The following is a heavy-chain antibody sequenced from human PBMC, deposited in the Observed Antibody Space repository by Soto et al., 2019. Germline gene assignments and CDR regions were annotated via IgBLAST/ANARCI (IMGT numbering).Heavy chain of an antibody. J-gene: IGHJ4*02. D-gene: IGHD3-9*01. CDR2: IFPGDSNT. CDR3: ARLATYYDILSGYYFDY. Sequence: GESLKISCKGSGYIFTSYWISCFLQMPVKVLEWMGIIFPGDSNTRYSPSFQGQVTISADKSITTAYLQWSSLKASDTAMYYCARLATYYDILSGYYFDYWGQGTLVTVSS. CDR1: GYIFTSYW. V-gene: IGHV5-51*01.